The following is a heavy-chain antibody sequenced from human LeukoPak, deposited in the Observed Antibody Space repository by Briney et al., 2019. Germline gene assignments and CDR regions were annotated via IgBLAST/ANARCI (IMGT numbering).Heavy chain of an antibody. CDR1: GFTFSGYA. Sequence: PGGSLRLSCVASGFTFSGYAMSWVRQAPGKGLEWVSAISGSGGSTYYADSVKGRFTISRDNSKNTLYLQMNSLRAEDTAVYYCAKGSIAVAGPDAFDIWGQGTMVTVSS. D-gene: IGHD6-19*01. J-gene: IGHJ3*02. V-gene: IGHV3-23*01. CDR3: AKGSIAVAGPDAFDI. CDR2: ISGSGGST.